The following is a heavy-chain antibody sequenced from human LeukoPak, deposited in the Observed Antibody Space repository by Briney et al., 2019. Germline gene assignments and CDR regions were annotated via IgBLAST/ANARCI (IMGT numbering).Heavy chain of an antibody. Sequence: SETLSLTCAVSGGSISSGGYSWSWIRQPPGKGLEWIGYIYHSGSTYYNPSLKSRVTISVDRSKNQFSLKLSSVTAADTAVYYCARDAWGGYCSSTSCLNWFDPWGQGTLVTVSS. V-gene: IGHV4-30-2*01. CDR2: IYHSGST. D-gene: IGHD2-2*01. CDR3: ARDAWGGYCSSTSCLNWFDP. J-gene: IGHJ5*02. CDR1: GGSISSGGYS.